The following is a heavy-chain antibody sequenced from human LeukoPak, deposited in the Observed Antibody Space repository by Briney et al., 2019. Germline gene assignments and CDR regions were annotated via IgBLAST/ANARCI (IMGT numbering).Heavy chain of an antibody. CDR2: IKSKTDGDTT. D-gene: IGHD6-6*01. CDR1: GVTVSNAW. Sequence: PGGSLRLSCAASGVTVSNAWMNWVRQAPGKGLEWVGRIKSKTDGDTTDYAAPVKGRFTISRDDSKNTLYLQMNSLKTEDTAVYYCTTREYSSSSSFGYWGQGTLVTVSS. J-gene: IGHJ4*02. CDR3: TTREYSSSSSFGY. V-gene: IGHV3-15*07.